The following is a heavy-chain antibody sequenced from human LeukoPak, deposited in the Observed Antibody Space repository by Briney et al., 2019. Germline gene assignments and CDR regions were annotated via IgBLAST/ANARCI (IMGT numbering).Heavy chain of an antibody. CDR1: GGSFSGYY. J-gene: IGHJ5*02. V-gene: IGHV4-34*01. CDR3: ARAPNYYDSSGYYGAYNWFDP. CDR2: INHSGST. D-gene: IGHD3-22*01. Sequence: SGTLSLTCAVYGGSFSGYYWSWIRQPPGKRLEWIGEINHSGSTNYNPSLKSRVTISVDTSKNQFSLKLSSVTAADTAVYYCARAPNYYDSSGYYGAYNWFDPWGQGTLVTVSS.